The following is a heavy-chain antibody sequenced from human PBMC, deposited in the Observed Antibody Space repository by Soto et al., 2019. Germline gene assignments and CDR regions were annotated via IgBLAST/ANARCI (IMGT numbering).Heavy chain of an antibody. J-gene: IGHJ6*02. CDR3: ARVERTLSTPFAYGMDV. V-gene: IGHV4-30-2*01. Sequence: QLQLQESGSGLVKPSQTLSLTCTVSGGSINSGGYSWIWIRQPTGKGLEWIGYIYHTGNTFYNPSLQSRVTISVDQSKNQFSLSLGSVTAADTAMYYCARVERTLSTPFAYGMDVWGQGTTVTVSS. CDR1: GGSINSGGYS. D-gene: IGHD2-2*01. CDR2: IYHTGNT.